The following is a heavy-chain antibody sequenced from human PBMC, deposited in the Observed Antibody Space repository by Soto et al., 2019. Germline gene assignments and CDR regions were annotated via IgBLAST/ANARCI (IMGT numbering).Heavy chain of an antibody. Sequence: ASVKVSCKASGYTFTSYDINWVRQATGQGLEKMGWMNPNSGNTGYAQKFQGRVTMTRNTSISTAYMELSSLRSEDTAVYYCARGYCSSTRCYAYYYYYMAVWAKGTTVTFSS. J-gene: IGHJ6*03. V-gene: IGHV1-8*01. CDR1: GYTFTSYD. CDR3: ARGYCSSTRCYAYYYYYMAV. D-gene: IGHD2-2*01. CDR2: MNPNSGNT.